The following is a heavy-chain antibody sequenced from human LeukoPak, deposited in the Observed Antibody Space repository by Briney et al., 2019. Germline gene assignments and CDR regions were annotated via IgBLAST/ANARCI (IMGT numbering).Heavy chain of an antibody. CDR3: ARPVCSGGSCYSVYFDY. CDR1: GYSFTSYW. V-gene: IGHV5-51*01. D-gene: IGHD2-15*01. CDR2: IYPGDSDT. Sequence: GESLKTSCKGSGYSFTSYWIGWVRQMPGKGLEWMGIIYPGDSDTRYSPSFQGQVTISADKSISTAYLQWSSLKASDTAMYYCARPVCSGGSCYSVYFDYWGQGTLVTVSS. J-gene: IGHJ4*02.